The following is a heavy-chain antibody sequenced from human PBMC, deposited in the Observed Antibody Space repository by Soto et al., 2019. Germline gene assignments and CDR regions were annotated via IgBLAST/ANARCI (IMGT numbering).Heavy chain of an antibody. CDR2: ISYDGRYK. Sequence: QVQLVESGGGVVQPGTSMRLSCAASGFSFSNYAMHWVRQAPGKGLEWVAVISYDGRYKFYADSVQGRFTIYRDDSKNTLDLQVNSLRGEETAVYYCARATIAARPSPIDYWGQGTLVTVSS. CDR1: GFSFSNYA. J-gene: IGHJ4*02. D-gene: IGHD6-6*01. V-gene: IGHV3-30*04. CDR3: ARATIAARPSPIDY.